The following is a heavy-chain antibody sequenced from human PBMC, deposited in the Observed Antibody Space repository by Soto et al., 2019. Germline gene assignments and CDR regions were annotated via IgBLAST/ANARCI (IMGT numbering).Heavy chain of an antibody. CDR1: GFTFSSYA. V-gene: IGHV3-23*01. CDR2: ISGSGGST. Sequence: AGSLRLSCAASGFTFSSYAMSWVRQAPGKGLEWVSAISGSGGSTYYADSVKGRFTISRDNSKNTLYLQMNSLRAEDTAVYYCAKAHESSSSPTFEYYFDYWGQGTLVTVSS. J-gene: IGHJ4*02. CDR3: AKAHESSSSPTFEYYFDY. D-gene: IGHD6-6*01.